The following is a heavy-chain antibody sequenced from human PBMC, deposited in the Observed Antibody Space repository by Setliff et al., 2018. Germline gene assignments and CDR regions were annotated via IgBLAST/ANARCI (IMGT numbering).Heavy chain of an antibody. V-gene: IGHV5-51*01. CDR2: IYAGDSDT. Sequence: GESLKISCQGSGYTFSNYWVGWVRQMPGKGLEWMGVIYAGDSDTRYSPSFQGQVTFSADKSISTAYLQWSTLKASDTAMYYCARHPYYDSSGYYSYFDYWGQGALVTVSS. J-gene: IGHJ4*02. CDR3: ARHPYYDSSGYYSYFDY. CDR1: GYTFSNYW. D-gene: IGHD3-22*01.